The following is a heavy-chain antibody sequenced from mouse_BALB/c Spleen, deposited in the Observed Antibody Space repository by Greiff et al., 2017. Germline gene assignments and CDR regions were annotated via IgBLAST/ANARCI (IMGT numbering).Heavy chain of an antibody. Sequence: QVQLQQSGAELVRPGASVTLSCKASGYTFTDYEMHWVKQTPVHGLEWIGAIDPETGGTAYNQKFKGKATLTADKSSSTAYMELRSLTSEDSAVYYCTRQMGYYYAMDYWGQGTSVTVSS. D-gene: IGHD2-3*01. CDR2: IDPETGGT. CDR3: TRQMGYYYAMDY. CDR1: GYTFTDYE. V-gene: IGHV1-15*01. J-gene: IGHJ4*01.